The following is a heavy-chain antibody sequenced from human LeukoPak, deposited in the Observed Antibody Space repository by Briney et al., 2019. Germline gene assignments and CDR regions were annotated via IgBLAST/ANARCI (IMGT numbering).Heavy chain of an antibody. Sequence: PSETLSLTCTLSGGSISSSSYYWGWIRQPPGKGLEWIGSIYYSGSTYYNPSLKSRVTISVDTSKNQFSLKLSSVTAADTAVYYCARHDYSNYANWFDPWGQGTLVTVSS. CDR3: ARHDYSNYANWFDP. J-gene: IGHJ5*02. CDR1: GGSISSSSYY. D-gene: IGHD4-11*01. V-gene: IGHV4-39*01. CDR2: IYYSGST.